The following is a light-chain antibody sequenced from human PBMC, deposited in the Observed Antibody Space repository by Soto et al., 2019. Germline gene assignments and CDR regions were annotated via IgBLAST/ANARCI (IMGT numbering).Light chain of an antibody. CDR2: DAS. CDR3: QQYYNQWT. J-gene: IGKJ1*01. Sequence: EIVMTQSPATLSVSPGERATLSCRASQSVGSNLAWYQQKPGQAPRLLMYDASTRATGIPAGFSGSGSGTEFTLTITSLQSEDFVVYYCQQYYNQWTFGQGTKVDIK. V-gene: IGKV3-15*01. CDR1: QSVGSN.